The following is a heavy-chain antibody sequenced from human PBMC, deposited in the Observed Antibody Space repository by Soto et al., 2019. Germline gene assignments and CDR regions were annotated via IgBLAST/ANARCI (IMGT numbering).Heavy chain of an antibody. J-gene: IGHJ6*02. CDR1: GFPLDDYT. CDR2: IIWDGGST. D-gene: IGHD5-12*01. Sequence: EVQLVESGGAVVQPGGSLRLSCAASGFPLDDYTMHWVRQAPGKGLEWVSLIIWDGGSTDYADSVKGRFTISRDNSKKSLFLEMNSLRTEDTALYYCARDGYDYYYYYGLDVWGQGTTVTVSS. CDR3: ARDGYDYYYYYGLDV. V-gene: IGHV3-43*01.